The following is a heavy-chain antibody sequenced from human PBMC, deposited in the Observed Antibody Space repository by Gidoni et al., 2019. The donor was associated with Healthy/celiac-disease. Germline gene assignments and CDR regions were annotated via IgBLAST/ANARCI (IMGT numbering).Heavy chain of an antibody. V-gene: IGHV3-23*01. J-gene: IGHJ4*02. Sequence: EVQLLESGGGLVQPGGSLRLSCAAYGITFSNYDMSWVRQAPEMGLEWVSSISYSGGSTFYADSVKGRFTISRDNSKNTLYLEMNSLRAEDTAVYYCAKGIVVAPKVFDYWGQGTLVTVSS. D-gene: IGHD2-2*01. CDR3: AKGIVVAPKVFDY. CDR1: GITFSNYD. CDR2: ISYSGGST.